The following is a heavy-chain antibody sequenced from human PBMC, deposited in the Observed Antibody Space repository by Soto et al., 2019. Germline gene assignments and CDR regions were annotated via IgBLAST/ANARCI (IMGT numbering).Heavy chain of an antibody. D-gene: IGHD6-13*01. Sequence: EVQLVESGGGLVKPGGSLRLSCAASGFTFSNAWMNWVRQAPGKGLEWVGRIKNKTDGGTTDYAAPVKGRFTISRDDSKNTLYLQMNSLKTEDTAVYYCTTLAAAGAGGQGTLVTVSS. CDR1: GFTFSNAW. CDR3: TTLAAAGA. CDR2: IKNKTDGGTT. J-gene: IGHJ4*02. V-gene: IGHV3-15*07.